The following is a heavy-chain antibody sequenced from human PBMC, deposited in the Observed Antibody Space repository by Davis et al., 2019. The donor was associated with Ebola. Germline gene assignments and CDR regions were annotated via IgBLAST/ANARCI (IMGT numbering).Heavy chain of an antibody. D-gene: IGHD1-1*01. CDR1: GFTSSSYG. CDR2: IWYDGSNK. Sequence: PGGSLRLFCAASGFTSSSYGMHWVRQAPGKGLEWVAVIWYDGSNKYYADSVKGRFTISRDNSKNTLYLQMNSLRAEDTAVYYCARVSQLELQYGDYYYGMDVWGQGTTVTVSS. V-gene: IGHV3-33*01. J-gene: IGHJ6*02. CDR3: ARVSQLELQYGDYYYGMDV.